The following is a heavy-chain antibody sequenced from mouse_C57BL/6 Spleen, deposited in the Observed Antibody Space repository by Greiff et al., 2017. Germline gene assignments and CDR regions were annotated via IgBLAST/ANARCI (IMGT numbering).Heavy chain of an antibody. CDR3: TTYLLLRNYCDY. V-gene: IGHV14-1*01. CDR1: GFNIKDYY. CDR2: IDPEDGDT. J-gene: IGHJ2*01. Sequence: DVQLQESGAELVRPGASVKLSCTASGFNIKDYYMHWVKQRPEQGLEWIGRIDPEDGDTEYAPKFQGKATMTADTSSTTAYLQLSSLTSEDTAVYYCTTYLLLRNYCDYWGQGTTLTVSS. D-gene: IGHD1-1*01.